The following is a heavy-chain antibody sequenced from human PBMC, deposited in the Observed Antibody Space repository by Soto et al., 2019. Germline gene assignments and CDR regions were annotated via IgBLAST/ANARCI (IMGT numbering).Heavy chain of an antibody. CDR3: ARDLWGYCGTDCYPLDV. J-gene: IGHJ6*02. CDR1: GGTISRYY. D-gene: IGHD2-21*02. Sequence: QVQLQESGPGLVKPSETLSLTCTVSGGTISRYYWSWIRQPPGKGLEWIGYMYNTGSTANNPSFKSRVPMSVETSKHQLALKLNSVTAAATAVYSCARDLWGYCGTDCYPLDVWGQGTTVTVSS. V-gene: IGHV4-59*01. CDR2: MYNTGST.